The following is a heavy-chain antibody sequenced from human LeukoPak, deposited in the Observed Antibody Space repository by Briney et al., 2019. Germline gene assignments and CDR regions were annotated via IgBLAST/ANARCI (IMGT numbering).Heavy chain of an antibody. D-gene: IGHD6-13*01. J-gene: IGHJ6*03. CDR1: GYTFTGYY. CDR2: INPNSGGT. V-gene: IGHV1-2*05. Sequence: ASVKVSCKPSGYTFTGYYMHSVRQAPGQRLEWMGRINPNSGGTNYAPKLRGRVTMTRDTSISTADMELSRLRSDDTGVYYCARDRQQQVFYYYYMDVWGKGTTVTVS. CDR3: ARDRQQQVFYYYYMDV.